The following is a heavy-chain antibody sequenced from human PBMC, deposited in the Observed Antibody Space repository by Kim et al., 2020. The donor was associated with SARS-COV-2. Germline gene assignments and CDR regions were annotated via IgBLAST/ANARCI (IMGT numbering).Heavy chain of an antibody. CDR1: GFTFSSYW. Sequence: GGSLRLSCAASGFTFSSYWMHWVRQAPGKGLVWVSRINSDGSSTSYADSVKGRFTISRDNAKNTLYLQMNSLRAEDTAVYYCAREGKIWFGELLGNGMDVWGQGTTVTVSS. V-gene: IGHV3-74*01. CDR2: INSDGSST. CDR3: AREGKIWFGELLGNGMDV. J-gene: IGHJ6*02. D-gene: IGHD3-10*01.